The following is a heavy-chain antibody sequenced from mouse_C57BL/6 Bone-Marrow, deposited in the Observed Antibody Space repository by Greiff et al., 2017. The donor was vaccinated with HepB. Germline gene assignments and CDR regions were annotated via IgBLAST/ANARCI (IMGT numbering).Heavy chain of an antibody. V-gene: IGHV3-6*01. CDR1: GYSITSGYY. CDR3: ARNYDYDGYYAMDY. J-gene: IGHJ4*01. CDR2: ISYDGSN. D-gene: IGHD2-4*01. Sequence: DVKLVESGPGLVKPSQSLSLTCSVTGYSITSGYYWNWIRQFPGNKLEWMGYISYDGSNNYNPSLKNRISITRDTSKNQFFLKLNSLTTEDTATYYCARNYDYDGYYAMDYWGQGTSVTVSS.